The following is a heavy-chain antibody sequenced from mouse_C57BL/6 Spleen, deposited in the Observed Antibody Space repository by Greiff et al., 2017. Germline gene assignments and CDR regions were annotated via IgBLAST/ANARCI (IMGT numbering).Heavy chain of an antibody. D-gene: IGHD1-1*01. CDR2: INPSNGGT. CDR3: AREGITTVVATKDFDY. J-gene: IGHJ2*01. V-gene: IGHV1-53*01. Sequence: VQLQQPGTELVKPGASVKLSCKASGYTFTSYWMHWVKQRPGQGLEWIGNINPSNGGTNYNEKFKSKATLTVDKSSSTAYMQLSSLTSEDSAVYYCAREGITTVVATKDFDYWGQGTTLTVSS. CDR1: GYTFTSYW.